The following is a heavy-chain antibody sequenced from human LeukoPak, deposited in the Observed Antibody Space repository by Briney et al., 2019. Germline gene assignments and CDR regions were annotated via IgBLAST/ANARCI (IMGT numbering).Heavy chain of an antibody. CDR3: ARGGDGYNFAFDI. CDR1: GGSISSSSYY. J-gene: IGHJ3*02. V-gene: IGHV4-39*07. D-gene: IGHD5-24*01. CDR2: IYYSGST. Sequence: SETLSLTCTVSGGSISSSSYYWGWIRQPPGKGLEWIGSIYYSGSTYYNPSLKSRFTISVDTSKNQFSLKLSSVTAADTAVYYCARGGDGYNFAFDIWGQGTMVTVSS.